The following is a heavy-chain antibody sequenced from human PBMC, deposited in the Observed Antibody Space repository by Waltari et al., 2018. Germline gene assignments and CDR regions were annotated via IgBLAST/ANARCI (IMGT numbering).Heavy chain of an antibody. CDR3: ERGPTAGADI. V-gene: IGHV1-3*01. Sequence: QVQLVQSGAEVKKPGASVKVSCKASGYTFTSYAMHWVRQAPGQRLEWMGWINAGNGNTKNAQKVQGRVTITRDTAGRTADMELGSLRAEDTAVYYCERGPTAGADIWGQGTMVTVSS. CDR2: INAGNGNT. J-gene: IGHJ3*02. CDR1: GYTFTSYA. D-gene: IGHD3-10*01.